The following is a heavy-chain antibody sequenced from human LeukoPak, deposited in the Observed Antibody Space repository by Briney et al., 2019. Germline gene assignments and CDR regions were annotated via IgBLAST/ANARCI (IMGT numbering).Heavy chain of an antibody. V-gene: IGHV3-48*02. CDR2: ISSSVGTI. J-gene: IGHJ3*02. CDR1: GFTFSSYS. Sequence: GGSLRLSCAASGFTFSSYSMNWVRQGPGKGLEWVSYISSSVGTIYYADSVKGRFTISRDNAKNSLYLQMNSLTDADTAVYYCARVDWMIGAFDIWGQGTMVTVSS. CDR3: ARVDWMIGAFDI. D-gene: IGHD3-22*01.